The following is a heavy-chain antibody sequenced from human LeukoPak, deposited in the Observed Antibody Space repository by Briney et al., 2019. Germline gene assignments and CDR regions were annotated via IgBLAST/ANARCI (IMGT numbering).Heavy chain of an antibody. CDR1: GFTFSDYY. J-gene: IGHJ4*02. CDR2: ISSSGSTI. V-gene: IGHV3-11*01. D-gene: IGHD6-19*01. Sequence: GGSLRLSCAASGFTFSDYYMSWIRQAPGKGLEWVSYISSSGSTIYFADSVKGRFTIPRDNAKNSLYLQMNSLRAEDTAVYYCARRVRYSSGWYLFDYWGQGTLVTVSS. CDR3: ARRVRYSSGWYLFDY.